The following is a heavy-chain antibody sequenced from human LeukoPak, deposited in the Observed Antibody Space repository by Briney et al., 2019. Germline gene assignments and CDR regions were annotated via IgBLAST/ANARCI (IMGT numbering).Heavy chain of an antibody. Sequence: GGSLRLSCAASGFTFSDHYMDWVRQAPGKGLEWVGRTRNKANSYTTEYAASVKGRFTISRDDSKNSLYLQMNSLKTEDTAMYYCAREGTLTDCSGGSCYLYYYGMDVWGQGTTVTVSS. J-gene: IGHJ6*02. V-gene: IGHV3-72*01. CDR1: GFTFSDHY. CDR2: TRNKANSYTT. D-gene: IGHD2-15*01. CDR3: AREGTLTDCSGGSCYLYYYGMDV.